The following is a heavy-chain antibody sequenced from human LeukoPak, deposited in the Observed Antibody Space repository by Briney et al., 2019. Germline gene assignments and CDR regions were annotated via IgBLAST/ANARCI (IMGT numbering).Heavy chain of an antibody. V-gene: IGHV3-21*01. D-gene: IGHD6-13*01. CDR1: GFTFSHYT. CDR3: ARGVPQQCWFDP. Sequence: GGSLRLSCAVSGFTFSHYTMNWVRQAPGKGLEWVSSISGNSNSIYYADSVKGRFTVSRDNAKNSLFLRMNSLRVEDTAVYYCARGVPQQCWFDPWGQGTLVTVSS. J-gene: IGHJ5*02. CDR2: ISGNSNSI.